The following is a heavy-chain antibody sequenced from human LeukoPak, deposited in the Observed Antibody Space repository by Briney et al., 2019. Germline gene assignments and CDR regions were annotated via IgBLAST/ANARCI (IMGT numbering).Heavy chain of an antibody. Sequence: ASVKVSCKASGYTFTSYYMHWVRQAPGQGLEWMGIINPSGGSTSYAQKFQGRATMTRDTSTSTVYMELSSLRSEDTAVYYCARHLSGWYDEWIDPLNVPYYYYYYGMDVWGQGTTVTVSS. CDR3: ARHLSGWYDEWIDPLNVPYYYYYYGMDV. V-gene: IGHV1-46*01. CDR2: INPSGGST. CDR1: GYTFTSYY. J-gene: IGHJ6*02. D-gene: IGHD6-19*01.